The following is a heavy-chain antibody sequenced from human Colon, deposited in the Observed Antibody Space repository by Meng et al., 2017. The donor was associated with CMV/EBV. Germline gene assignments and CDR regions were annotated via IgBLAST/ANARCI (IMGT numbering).Heavy chain of an antibody. D-gene: IGHD2-21*02. Sequence: SGGPIGGGDWYWSWIRQTPGKALEWIGFKYYSGSTQYNPSLKSRVTISVDPSKNQFSLKLTSVTAADTAVYFCAREVTAGSDWYIDLWGRGLLVTVSS. V-gene: IGHV4-30-4*01. CDR1: GGPIGGGDWY. J-gene: IGHJ2*01. CDR2: KYYSGST. CDR3: AREVTAGSDWYIDL.